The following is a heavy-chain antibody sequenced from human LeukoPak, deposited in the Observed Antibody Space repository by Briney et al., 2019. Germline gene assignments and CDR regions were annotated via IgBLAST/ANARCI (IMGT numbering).Heavy chain of an antibody. J-gene: IGHJ4*02. Sequence: GSLRLSCAASGLTLSDYAMSWVRQAPGKGLEWIGYIYYSGSTNYNPSLKSRVTISVDTSKNQFSLKLSSVTAADTAVYYCARHTVGGTVTTDFDYWGQGTLVTVSS. V-gene: IGHV4-59*08. CDR1: GLTLSDYA. CDR2: IYYSGST. CDR3: ARHTVGGTVTTDFDY. D-gene: IGHD4-17*01.